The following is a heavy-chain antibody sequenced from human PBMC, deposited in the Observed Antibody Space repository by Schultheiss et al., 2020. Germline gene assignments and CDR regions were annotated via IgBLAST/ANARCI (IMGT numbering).Heavy chain of an antibody. D-gene: IGHD3-10*01. CDR3: AHYYGSGSSSGGSDY. J-gene: IGHJ4*02. CDR2: MYYTGNI. Sequence: ESLKISCTVSGDSIRSSSHYWGWIRQSPGKGLEWIGTMYYTGNIYYNPSLKSRVSISGDMPKNHFSLKLSSVTAADTAVYYCAHYYGSGSSSGGSDYWGQGALVTVSS. CDR1: GDSIRSSSHY. V-gene: IGHV4-39*07.